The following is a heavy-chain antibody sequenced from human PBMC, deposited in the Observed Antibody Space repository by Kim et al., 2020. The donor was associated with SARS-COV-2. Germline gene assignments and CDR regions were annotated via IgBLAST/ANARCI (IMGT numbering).Heavy chain of an antibody. CDR3: AKDLRGIHDY. Sequence: IRDYADSVKGRFTSSRDNAKNTLYLQMNSLRDEDTALYYCAKDLRGIHDYWGQGTLLTVSS. J-gene: IGHJ4*02. CDR2: IR. D-gene: IGHD3-16*01. V-gene: IGHV3-74*01.